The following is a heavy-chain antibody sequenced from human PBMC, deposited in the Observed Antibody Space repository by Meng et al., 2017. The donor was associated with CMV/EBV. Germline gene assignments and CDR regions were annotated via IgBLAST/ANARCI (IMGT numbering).Heavy chain of an antibody. CDR3: ARAQYSSSCDY. Sequence: QEWTPGLVKPSQPLSLTGTFSGGSISRGDYYWSWIRQPPGKGLEWIGYIYYSGSTYYNPSLKSRVTISVDTSKNQFSLKLSSVTAADTAVYHCARAQYSSSCDYWGQGTLVTVSS. J-gene: IGHJ4*02. CDR1: GGSISRGDYY. D-gene: IGHD6-13*01. V-gene: IGHV4-30-4*08. CDR2: IYYSGST.